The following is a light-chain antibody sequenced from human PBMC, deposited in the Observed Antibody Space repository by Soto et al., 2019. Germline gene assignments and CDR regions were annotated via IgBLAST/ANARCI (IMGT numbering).Light chain of an antibody. J-gene: IGLJ2*01. Sequence: QSALTQPASVSGSPGQSITISCTGTSSDVGAYNYVSWYQQHPGKAPKLIISEVSNRPSGVSNRFSGSKSGNTASLTISGLQAEDEADYYCSSYTSSSTLVFGGGTKVTVL. CDR1: SSDVGAYNY. CDR2: EVS. CDR3: SSYTSSSTLV. V-gene: IGLV2-14*01.